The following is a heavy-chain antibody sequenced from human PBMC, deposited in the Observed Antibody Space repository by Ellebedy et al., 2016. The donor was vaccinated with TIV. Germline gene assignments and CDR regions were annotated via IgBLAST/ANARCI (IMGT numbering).Heavy chain of an antibody. J-gene: IGHJ6*02. D-gene: IGHD3-10*01. CDR3: ARVGTMVRGVIALGMDV. CDR2: IYYSGIT. Sequence: MPSETLSLTCTVSGGSISSGGYYWSWIRQHPGKGLEWIGYIYYSGITYYNPSLKSRVTILVDTSKNQFSLKLSSVTAADTAVHYCARVGTMVRGVIALGMDVWGQGTTVTVSS. CDR1: GGSISSGGYY. V-gene: IGHV4-31*03.